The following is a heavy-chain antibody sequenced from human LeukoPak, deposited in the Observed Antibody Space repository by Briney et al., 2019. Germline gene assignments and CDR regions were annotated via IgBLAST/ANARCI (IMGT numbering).Heavy chain of an antibody. D-gene: IGHD6-6*01. CDR3: ARDKGYSSSPELDY. CDR1: GFTFSSYA. J-gene: IGHJ4*02. CDR2: ISYDGSNK. V-gene: IGHV3-30*04. Sequence: GGSLRLSCAASGFTFSSYAMHWVRQAPGKGPEWVAVISYDGSNKYYADSVKGRFTISRDNSKNTLYLQMNSLRAEDTAVYYCARDKGYSSSPELDYWGQGTLVTVSS.